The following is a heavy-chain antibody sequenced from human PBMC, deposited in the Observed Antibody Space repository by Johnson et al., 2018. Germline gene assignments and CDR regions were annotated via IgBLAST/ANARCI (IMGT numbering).Heavy chain of an antibody. D-gene: IGHD3-9*01. V-gene: IGHV3-33*01. Sequence: QVQLVQSGGGVVQPGRSLRLSCAASGFTFSSYGMHWVRQAPGKGLEWVAVLWYDGSNKYYADPVKGRFTISRDNSKNTLYLQMNSLRAEDTAVYCCARSLRYFDWSYDYYGMDVWGQGTTVTVSS. CDR1: GFTFSSYG. CDR2: LWYDGSNK. CDR3: ARSLRYFDWSYDYYGMDV. J-gene: IGHJ6*02.